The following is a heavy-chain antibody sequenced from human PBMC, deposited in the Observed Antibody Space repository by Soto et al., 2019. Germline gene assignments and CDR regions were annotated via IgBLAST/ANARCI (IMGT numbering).Heavy chain of an antibody. CDR1: GGSFTSNNW. CDR3: ASRDPGTSVDY. CDR2: IYRTGST. V-gene: IGHV4-4*02. Sequence: SETLSLTCAVSGGSFTSNNWWTWVRQPPGQGLEWIGEIYRTGSTNYNPSLKSRVTISLDKSENQFSLKVTFLTAADTAVYYCASRDPGTSVDYWGQGTLVTVSS. J-gene: IGHJ4*02. D-gene: IGHD1-7*01.